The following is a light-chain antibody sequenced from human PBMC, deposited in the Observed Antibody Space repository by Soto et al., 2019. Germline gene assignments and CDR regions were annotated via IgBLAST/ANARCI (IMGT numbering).Light chain of an antibody. CDR3: QHRKT. J-gene: IGKJ1*01. Sequence: EIVMTQSPATLSVSPGERATLSCRASQSVSSNLAWYQQKPGQAPRLLIYGASTRATGIPAWFSGSGSGTEFTLTISSLQSEDFAVYYCQHRKTFGQGTKVEIK. CDR2: GAS. V-gene: IGKV3-15*01. CDR1: QSVSSN.